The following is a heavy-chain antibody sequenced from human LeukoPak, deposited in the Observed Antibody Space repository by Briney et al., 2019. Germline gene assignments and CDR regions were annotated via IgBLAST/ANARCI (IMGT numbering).Heavy chain of an antibody. CDR2: IYYSGST. V-gene: IGHV4-59*01. J-gene: IGHJ5*02. CDR3: ARGEPNYDYVWGSYRYGPPWSDP. D-gene: IGHD3-16*02. Sequence: PSETLTLTCTVSGGSISSYYWSWIRQPPGKGLEWIGYIYYSGSTNYNPSLKSRVTISVDTSKNQFSLKLSSVTAADTAVYYCARGEPNYDYVWGSYRYGPPWSDPWGQGTLVTVSS. CDR1: GGSISSYY.